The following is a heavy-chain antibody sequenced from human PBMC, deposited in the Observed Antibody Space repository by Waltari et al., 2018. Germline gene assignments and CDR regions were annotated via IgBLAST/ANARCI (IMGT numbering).Heavy chain of an antibody. CDR1: SGAISSSGYY. J-gene: IGHJ4*02. CDR3: AKVWKNYRTDY. CDR2: IYYSGNT. V-gene: IGHV4-39*07. D-gene: IGHD1-7*01. Sequence: QLQLQESGPGLVKPSETLSLTCTVSSGAISSSGYYWGWIRQPPGKGLEGMGSIYYSGNTYYSPSLKNRFTISVDTSKNQFSLKVTSVTAADTAVYYCAKVWKNYRTDYWGQGTLVTVSS.